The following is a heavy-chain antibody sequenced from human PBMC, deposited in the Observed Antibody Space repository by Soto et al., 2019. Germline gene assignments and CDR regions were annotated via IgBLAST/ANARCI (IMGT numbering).Heavy chain of an antibody. CDR2: ISGSGEST. CDR1: GFTFSNYA. D-gene: IGHD2-15*01. CDR3: EKGGGSCCFDC. V-gene: IGHV3-23*01. Sequence: PGGSLRLSCAASGFTFSNYAMSWARQAPGKGLEWVSVISGSGESTFYGDSVKGRFTVSRDNSKNTLYLERNSLGVEDTAEYYCEKGGGSCCFDCWGQGTLVTVSS. J-gene: IGHJ4*02.